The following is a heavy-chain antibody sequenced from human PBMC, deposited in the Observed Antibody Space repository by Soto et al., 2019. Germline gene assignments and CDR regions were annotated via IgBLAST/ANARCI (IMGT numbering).Heavy chain of an antibody. CDR1: GVTFGSYE. CDR2: ISSSFGTI. Sequence: LRLSCAPSGVTFGSYEMNWVRQAPGKGLELVSYISSSFGTINYSDSVKGRFTLSMDNAKNSLYLQMYSLRAEDTPVYYCARHSTSSGFFDYWGQGTMVNICS. V-gene: IGHV3-48*03. D-gene: IGHD6-6*01. J-gene: IGHJ4*02. CDR3: ARHSTSSGFFDY.